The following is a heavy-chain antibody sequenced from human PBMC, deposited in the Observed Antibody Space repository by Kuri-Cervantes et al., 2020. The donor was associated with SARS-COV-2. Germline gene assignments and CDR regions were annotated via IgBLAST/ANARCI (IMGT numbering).Heavy chain of an antibody. V-gene: IGHV1-69*13. CDR2: IIPIFGTA. D-gene: IGHD4-23*01. CDR3: ARRPTVVTRGSYYHYGMDV. CDR1: GGTFSSYA. J-gene: IGHJ6*02. Sequence: SVKVSCKASGGTFSSYAISWVRQAPGQGLEWMGGIIPIFGTANYAQKFQGRVTITADESTSTAYMELSSLRSEDTAVYYCARRPTVVTRGSYYHYGMDVWGQGTTVTVSS.